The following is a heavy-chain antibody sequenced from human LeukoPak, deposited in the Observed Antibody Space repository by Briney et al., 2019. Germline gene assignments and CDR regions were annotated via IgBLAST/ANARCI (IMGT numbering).Heavy chain of an antibody. D-gene: IGHD3-10*01. CDR2: IYSGGTT. V-gene: IGHV3-53*01. CDR3: ARGPLWFGEYTPYGMDV. Sequence: GGSLRLSCAASGFTVSSNYMSWVRQAPGQGLEWVSVIYSGGTTYYADSVKGRFTISRDNSKNTLYLQMNSLRAEDTAVYYCARGPLWFGEYTPYGMDVWGQGTTVTVSS. J-gene: IGHJ6*02. CDR1: GFTVSSNY.